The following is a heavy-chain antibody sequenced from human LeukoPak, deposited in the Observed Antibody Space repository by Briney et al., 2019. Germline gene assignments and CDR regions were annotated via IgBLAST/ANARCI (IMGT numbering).Heavy chain of an antibody. J-gene: IGHJ3*01. CDR1: GFPFNTYA. Sequence: GGSLRLSCSASGFPFNTYAIHWVRQAPGKGLEYVAGISSNGDNTDFADSAKGRFIISRDNSKSTLFLQMNSLRAEDTAAYFCTRDSALLGVAFDLWGQGTVVTVSS. D-gene: IGHD2-15*01. CDR2: ISSNGDNT. CDR3: TRDSALLGVAFDL. V-gene: IGHV3-64D*06.